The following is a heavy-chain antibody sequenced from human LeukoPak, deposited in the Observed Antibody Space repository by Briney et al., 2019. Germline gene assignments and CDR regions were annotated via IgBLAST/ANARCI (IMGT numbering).Heavy chain of an antibody. V-gene: IGHV4-39*01. D-gene: IGHD2-15*01. CDR3: ARSTSLGYCSGGSCYRKHFDY. J-gene: IGHJ4*02. Sequence: PSETLSLTCTVSGGSISNNNYYWGWIRQPPGKGLEWIGSVYYSGSTYYNPPLKSRITISVDTSKNQFSLNLSSVIATDTAVYYCARSTSLGYCSGGSCYRKHFDYWGLGTLVTVSS. CDR2: VYYSGST. CDR1: GGSISNNNYY.